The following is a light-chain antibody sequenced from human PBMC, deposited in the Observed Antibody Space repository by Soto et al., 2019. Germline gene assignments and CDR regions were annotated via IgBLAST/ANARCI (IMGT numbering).Light chain of an antibody. Sequence: DIHLTQSPSPLSASVGHIFAITCLASQSISTYLNWYQQKKGKAPKVLIYAASNLQSGVPPRLSGSGYGTDLTITISSMQNEDVETYLCQQSYRTTITFGQGTRLEIK. J-gene: IGKJ5*01. CDR1: QSISTY. CDR2: AAS. V-gene: IGKV1-39*01. CDR3: QQSYRTTIT.